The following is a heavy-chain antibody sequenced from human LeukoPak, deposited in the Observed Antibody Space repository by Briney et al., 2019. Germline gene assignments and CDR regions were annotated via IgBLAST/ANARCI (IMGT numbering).Heavy chain of an antibody. J-gene: IGHJ4*02. Sequence: SETLSLTCTVSGGSISSYYWSWIRQPPGKGLEWIGYIYYSGSTNYNPSLKSRVTISVDTSKNQFSLKLSSVTAADTAVYYCARGNSYGSTPFDYWGQGTLVTVSS. CDR3: ARGNSYGSTPFDY. V-gene: IGHV4-59*01. D-gene: IGHD5-18*01. CDR1: GGSISSYY. CDR2: IYYSGST.